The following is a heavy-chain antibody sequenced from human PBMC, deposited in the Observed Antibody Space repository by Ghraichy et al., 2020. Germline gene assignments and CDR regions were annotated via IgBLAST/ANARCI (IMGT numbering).Heavy chain of an antibody. Sequence: KTLSLTCAASGFTFSRYGMHWVRQAPGKGLEWVAVTSYDGSNKNYADSVKGRFTISRDNSKNTLYLQMNSLRAEDTAVYYCAKERDSSGYYSFRGDYYGMDVWGQGTTVTVSS. D-gene: IGHD3-22*01. V-gene: IGHV3-30*18. CDR2: TSYDGSNK. CDR3: AKERDSSGYYSFRGDYYGMDV. J-gene: IGHJ6*02. CDR1: GFTFSRYG.